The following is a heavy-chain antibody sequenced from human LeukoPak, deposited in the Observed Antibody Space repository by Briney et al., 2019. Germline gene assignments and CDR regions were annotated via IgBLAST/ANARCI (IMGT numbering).Heavy chain of an antibody. CDR3: ASRGELRYFDWLFNADAFDI. V-gene: IGHV4-39*01. D-gene: IGHD3-9*01. CDR1: GGSISSSSYY. CDR2: IYYSGST. J-gene: IGHJ3*02. Sequence: PSETLSLTCTVSGGSISSSSYYWGWIRQPPGKGLEWIGSIYYSGSTYYNPSLKSRVTISVDTSKNQFSLKLSSVTAADTAVHYCASRGELRYFDWLFNADAFDIWGQGTMVTVSS.